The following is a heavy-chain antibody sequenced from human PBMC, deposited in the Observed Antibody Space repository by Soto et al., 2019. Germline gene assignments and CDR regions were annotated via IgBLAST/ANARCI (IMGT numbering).Heavy chain of an antibody. Sequence: ASVKVSCKASGYTFTSYGISWVRQAPGQGLEWMGWISAYNGNTNYAQKLQGRVTMTTDTSTSTAYMELRSLRSDDTAVYYCARDDLLNGWYVYYYYGIVVWGQGTTVTGSS. CDR2: ISAYNGNT. V-gene: IGHV1-18*01. J-gene: IGHJ6*01. CDR3: ARDDLLNGWYVYYYYGIVV. CDR1: GYTFTSYG. D-gene: IGHD6-19*01.